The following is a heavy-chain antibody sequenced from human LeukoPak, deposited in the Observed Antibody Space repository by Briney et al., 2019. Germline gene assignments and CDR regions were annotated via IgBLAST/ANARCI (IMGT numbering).Heavy chain of an antibody. J-gene: IGHJ3*02. CDR3: ARSRSGSYPFDAFDI. Sequence: PSETLSLTCTVSGGSISSYYWSWIRQPAGKGLEWIGRIYTSGSTNYNPSLKSRVTMSVDTSKNQFSLKLSPVTAADTAVYYCARSRSGSYPFDAFDIWGQGTMVTVSS. D-gene: IGHD1-26*01. V-gene: IGHV4-4*07. CDR2: IYTSGST. CDR1: GGSISSYY.